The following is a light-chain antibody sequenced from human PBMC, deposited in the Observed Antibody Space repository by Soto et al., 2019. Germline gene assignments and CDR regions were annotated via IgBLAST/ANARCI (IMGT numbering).Light chain of an antibody. CDR2: EGT. CDR3: CLYTSTFSV. Sequence: QSVLTQPASMSGSPGQSITISCIATISYFGTKKYFSWYQQHPGKAPKLIIYEGTKRPSGVSDRFSGSKSVNTASLTLSGLQAEDEADYFCCLYTSTFSVFGGGTKVTVL. CDR1: ISYFGTKKY. J-gene: IGLJ3*02. V-gene: IGLV2-23*01.